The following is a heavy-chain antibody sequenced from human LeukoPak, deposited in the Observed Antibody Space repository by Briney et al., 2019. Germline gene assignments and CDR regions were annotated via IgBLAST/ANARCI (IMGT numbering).Heavy chain of an antibody. J-gene: IGHJ4*02. CDR1: GGSCSGYY. D-gene: IGHD3-16*01. CDR2: INHSGSA. Sequence: SETLSLTCAVYGGSCSGYYGSRIRQPPGGGLEWIGEINHSGSANYKPSIKSRVTISVDTSKNQFSLTLSSVTAADTAVSYCARYVFYFDHWGQGTLVTVSS. CDR3: ARYVFYFDH. V-gene: IGHV4-34*01.